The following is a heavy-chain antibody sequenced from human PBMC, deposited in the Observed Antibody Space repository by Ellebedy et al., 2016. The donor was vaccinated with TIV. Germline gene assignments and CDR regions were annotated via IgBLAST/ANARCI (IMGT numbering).Heavy chain of an antibody. CDR1: GGSVSSGSYY. CDR2: IYYSGIT. Sequence: SETLSLXCTVSGGSVSSGSYYWSWIRQPPGKGLEWIGHIYYSGITYYNPSLKSRVTISVDTSKNQFSLKLSSVTAADTAVYYCARVNGGYVDDYWGQGTLVTVSS. CDR3: ARVNGGYVDDY. J-gene: IGHJ4*02. D-gene: IGHD5-12*01. V-gene: IGHV4-61*01.